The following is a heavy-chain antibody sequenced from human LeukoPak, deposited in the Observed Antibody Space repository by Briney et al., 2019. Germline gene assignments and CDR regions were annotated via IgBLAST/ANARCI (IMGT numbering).Heavy chain of an antibody. D-gene: IGHD3-10*01. J-gene: IGHJ4*02. V-gene: IGHV1-69*04. CDR3: AREPRITMVRGVISFDY. Sequence: SVTVSCKASGGTFSSYAISWVRQAPGQGLEWMGRIIPILGIANYAQKFQGRVTITADKSTSTAYMELSSLRSEDTAVYYCAREPRITMVRGVISFDYWGQGTLVTVSS. CDR1: GGTFSSYA. CDR2: IIPILGIA.